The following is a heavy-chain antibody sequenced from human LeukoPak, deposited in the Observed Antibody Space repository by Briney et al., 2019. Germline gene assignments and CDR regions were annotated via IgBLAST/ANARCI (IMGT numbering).Heavy chain of an antibody. D-gene: IGHD1-26*01. V-gene: IGHV1-18*01. CDR1: GYTFTSYG. J-gene: IGHJ4*02. CDR3: AIVVGATHYYFDY. Sequence: ASVKDSCKASGYTFTSYGISWVRQAPGQGLEWMGWISAYNGNTNYAQKLQGRVTITADESTSTAYMELSSLRSEDTAVYYCAIVVGATHYYFDYWGQGTLVTVSS. CDR2: ISAYNGNT.